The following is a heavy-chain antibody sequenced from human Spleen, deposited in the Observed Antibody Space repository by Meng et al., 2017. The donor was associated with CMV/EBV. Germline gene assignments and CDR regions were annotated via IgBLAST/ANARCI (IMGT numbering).Heavy chain of an antibody. CDR3: ARQYIGRYCSGGSCLLDY. CDR2: IYYSGST. D-gene: IGHD2-15*01. CDR1: ISSGGYY. V-gene: IGHV4-31*02. Sequence: ISSGGYYWSWIRQHPGKGLEWIGYIYYSGSTYYNPSLKSRVTISVDTSKNQFSLKLSSVTAADTAVYYCARQYIGRYCSGGSCLLDYWGQGTLVTVSS. J-gene: IGHJ4*02.